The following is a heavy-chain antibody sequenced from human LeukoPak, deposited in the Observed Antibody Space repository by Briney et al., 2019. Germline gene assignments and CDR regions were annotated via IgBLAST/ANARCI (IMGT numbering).Heavy chain of an antibody. Sequence: ASVRVSCKASGGTFSSYAISWVRQAPGQGLEWMGGIIPIFGTANYAQKFQGRVTITADESTSTAYMELSSLRSEDTAVYYCARIGGGYSGYGYYYGMDVWGQGTTVTVSS. CDR2: IIPIFGTA. D-gene: IGHD5-12*01. V-gene: IGHV1-69*13. CDR3: ARIGGGYSGYGYYYGMDV. J-gene: IGHJ6*02. CDR1: GGTFSSYA.